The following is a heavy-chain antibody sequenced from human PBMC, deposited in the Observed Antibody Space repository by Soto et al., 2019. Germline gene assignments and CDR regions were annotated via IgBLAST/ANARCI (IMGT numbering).Heavy chain of an antibody. Sequence: SETLSLTCAVYGGSFSGYYWSWIRQPPGKGLEWIGEINHSGSTNYNPSLKSRVTISVDTSKNQFSLKLNSVTAADTVLYYCARDPHCSGASCYSFDYWGQGSLVTVSS. CDR3: ARDPHCSGASCYSFDY. CDR2: INHSGST. D-gene: IGHD2-2*01. V-gene: IGHV4-34*01. CDR1: GGSFSGYY. J-gene: IGHJ4*02.